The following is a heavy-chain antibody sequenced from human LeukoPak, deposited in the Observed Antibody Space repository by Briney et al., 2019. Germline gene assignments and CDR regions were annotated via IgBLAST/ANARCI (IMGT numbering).Heavy chain of an antibody. CDR1: GFTFSSYA. D-gene: IGHD6-19*01. CDR3: AKEQWLVLGLYYYYYGMDV. Sequence: GGSLRLSCAASGFTFSSYAMSWVRQAPGKGLEWVSAISGSGGSTYYADSVKGRFTISRDNSKNTLYLQMNSLRAEDTAVYYCAKEQWLVLGLYYYYYGMDVWGQGTTVTVSS. J-gene: IGHJ6*02. CDR2: ISGSGGST. V-gene: IGHV3-23*01.